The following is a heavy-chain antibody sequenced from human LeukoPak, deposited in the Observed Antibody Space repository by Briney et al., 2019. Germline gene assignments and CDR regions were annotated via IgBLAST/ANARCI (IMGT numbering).Heavy chain of an antibody. CDR1: GYTFTSYG. Sequence: ASVKVSCKASGYTFTSYGISWVRQAPGQGLEWMGWISAYNGITNYAQKLQGRVTMTTDTSTSTAYMELRSLRSDDTAVYYCARELTIFGVVTISYYYGMDVWGQGTTVTVSS. V-gene: IGHV1-18*01. CDR2: ISAYNGIT. CDR3: ARELTIFGVVTISYYYGMDV. D-gene: IGHD3-3*01. J-gene: IGHJ6*02.